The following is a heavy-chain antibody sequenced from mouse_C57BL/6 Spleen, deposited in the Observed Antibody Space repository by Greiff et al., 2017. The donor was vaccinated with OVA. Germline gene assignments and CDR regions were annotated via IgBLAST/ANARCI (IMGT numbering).Heavy chain of an antibody. D-gene: IGHD2-1*01. CDR3: ARWRVYYGNYGAMDY. CDR2: IRNKANGYTT. V-gene: IGHV7-3*01. Sequence: EVNVVESGGGLVQPGGSLSLSCAASGFTFTDYYMSWVRQPPGKALEWLGFIRNKANGYTTEYSASVKGRFTISRDNSQSILYLQMNALRAEDSATYYCARWRVYYGNYGAMDYWGQGTSVTVSS. J-gene: IGHJ4*01. CDR1: GFTFTDYY.